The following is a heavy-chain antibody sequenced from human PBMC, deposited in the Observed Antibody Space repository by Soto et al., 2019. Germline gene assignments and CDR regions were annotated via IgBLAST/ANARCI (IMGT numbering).Heavy chain of an antibody. CDR1: GGSFRGYY. CDR3: ARGERICSSTSCYNPSPDFDY. Sequence: SETLSLTCAVYGGSFRGYYCSWMRQPPGKGLEWIGEINHSGSTNYNPSLKSRVTISVDTSKNQFPLKLSSVTAADTAVYYCARGERICSSTSCYNPSPDFDYWGQGTLVTVSS. V-gene: IGHV4-34*01. D-gene: IGHD2-2*02. CDR2: INHSGST. J-gene: IGHJ4*02.